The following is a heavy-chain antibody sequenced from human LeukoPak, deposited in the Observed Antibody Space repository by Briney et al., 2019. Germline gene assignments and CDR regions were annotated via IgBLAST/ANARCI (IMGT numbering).Heavy chain of an antibody. CDR3: AREYSSSWYPSGWFDP. Sequence: SETLSLTCTVSGGSISSGGYYWSWIRQPPGKGLEWIGYIYYSGSTNYNPSLKSRVTISVDTSKNQFSLKLSSVTAADTAVYYCAREYSSSWYPSGWFDPWGQGTLVTVSS. J-gene: IGHJ5*02. CDR2: IYYSGST. D-gene: IGHD6-13*01. CDR1: GGSISSGGYY. V-gene: IGHV4-61*08.